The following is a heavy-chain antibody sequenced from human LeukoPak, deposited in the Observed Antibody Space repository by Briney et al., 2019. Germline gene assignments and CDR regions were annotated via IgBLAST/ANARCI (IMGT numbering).Heavy chain of an antibody. V-gene: IGHV1-69*04. CDR3: ASNVEMATIKGAFDI. J-gene: IGHJ3*02. CDR2: IIPILGIA. Sequence: GASVKVSCKASGGTFSSYAISWVRQAPGQGLEWMGRIIPILGIANYAQKFQGRVTITADKPTSTAYMELSSLRSEDTAVYYCASNVEMATIKGAFDIWGQGTMVTVSS. CDR1: GGTFSSYA. D-gene: IGHD5-24*01.